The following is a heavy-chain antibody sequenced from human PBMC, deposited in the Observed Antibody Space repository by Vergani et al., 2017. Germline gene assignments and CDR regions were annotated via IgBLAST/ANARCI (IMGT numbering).Heavy chain of an antibody. CDR1: GFTFTAHG. CDR3: ARDIGRNYYYYGMDV. J-gene: IGHJ6*02. V-gene: IGHV3-23*01. D-gene: IGHD3-10*01. Sequence: EVQLLESGGGLVQPGESLRLSCVASGFTFTAHGLNWVRQAPGKGLEWVSGISGQNFRTHYADSVKGRFTISRDDSKNTVYLQINSLRAEDTAFYYCARDIGRNYYYYGMDVWGQGTTVTVSS. CDR2: ISGQNFRT.